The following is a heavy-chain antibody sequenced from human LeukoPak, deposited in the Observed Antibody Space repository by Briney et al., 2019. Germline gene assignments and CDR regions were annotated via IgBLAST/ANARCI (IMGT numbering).Heavy chain of an antibody. CDR3: ARHSRVIVGTTCAFDI. V-gene: IGHV4-39*01. D-gene: IGHD1-26*01. Sequence: TSQTLSLTCTVSGGSISSGDYYWAWIRQPPGKGLECIGSIHPRGSIYYNPSLKSRVTVSLDASNNQFSLRLSSVTAADTALYYCARHSRVIVGTTCAFDIWGQGTKVTVSS. CDR2: IHPRGSI. CDR1: GGSISSGDYY. J-gene: IGHJ3*02.